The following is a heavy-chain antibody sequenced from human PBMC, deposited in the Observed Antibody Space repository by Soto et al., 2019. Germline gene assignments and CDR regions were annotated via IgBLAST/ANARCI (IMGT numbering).Heavy chain of an antibody. D-gene: IGHD3-22*01. Sequence: ASVKVSCKASGYTFTSYGIRWVLQGPGQGVEWMGWSSAYNGNTHYAQKLQGRVTMTTDTSTSTAYMELRSLRSDDTSVYYCARDKTYYDSSGYYPDGYYFDYWGQATRVTVSS. CDR3: ARDKTYYDSSGYYPDGYYFDY. J-gene: IGHJ4*02. CDR2: SSAYNGNT. V-gene: IGHV1-18*04. CDR1: GYTFTSYG.